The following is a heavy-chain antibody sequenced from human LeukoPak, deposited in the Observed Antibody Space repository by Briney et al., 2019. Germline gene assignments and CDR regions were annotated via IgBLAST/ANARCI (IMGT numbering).Heavy chain of an antibody. V-gene: IGHV3-21*01. CDR3: ARDTYGDYSLDY. J-gene: IGHJ4*02. CDR1: GFTFRNCG. CDR2: IGSGSGYI. Sequence: MSGGSLRLSCVASGFTFRNCGMTWVRKAPGKGLEWVSSIGSGSGYIYYADSLKGRFTISRDNAKNSLYLQMNSLRAEDTAVYYCARDTYGDYSLDYWGQGTLVTVSS. D-gene: IGHD4-17*01.